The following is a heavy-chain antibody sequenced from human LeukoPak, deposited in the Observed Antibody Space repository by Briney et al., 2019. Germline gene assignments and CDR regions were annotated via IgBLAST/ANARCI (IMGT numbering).Heavy chain of an antibody. Sequence: SDTLSLTCTVSGGSISSYYWSWIRQPAGKGLEWIGRIYTSGSTNYNPSLKSRVTMSVDTSKNQFSLKLSSVTAADTAVYYCAREGYYYDSSGYYSSVYFDYWGQGTLVTVSS. D-gene: IGHD3-22*01. CDR1: GGSISSYY. CDR3: AREGYYYDSSGYYSSVYFDY. V-gene: IGHV4-4*07. J-gene: IGHJ4*02. CDR2: IYTSGST.